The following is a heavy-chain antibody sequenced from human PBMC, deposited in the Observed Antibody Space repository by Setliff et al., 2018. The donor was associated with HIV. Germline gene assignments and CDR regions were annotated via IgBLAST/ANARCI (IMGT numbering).Heavy chain of an antibody. J-gene: IGHJ5*02. Sequence: SETLSLTCAVYGGSFSDYSWSWIRQPPGKGLEWIGEMNHSGSTNYNPSLKSRVTISVDASKNQFTLKLSSVTAADTAVYYCARGQQIVNWFDPWGQGTLVTVSS. CDR1: GGSFSDYS. D-gene: IGHD3-22*01. CDR3: ARGQQIVNWFDP. V-gene: IGHV4-34*01. CDR2: MNHSGST.